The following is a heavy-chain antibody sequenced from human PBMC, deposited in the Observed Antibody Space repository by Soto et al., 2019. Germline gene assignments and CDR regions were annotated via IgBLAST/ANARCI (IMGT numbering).Heavy chain of an antibody. CDR3: ARADRECSSANCYYY. CDR2: ISGSGGSS. V-gene: IGHV3-23*01. Sequence: EVQVLESGGGSVQPGGSLRLSCAASGFSFSDYAMNWVRQAPGKGLEWVTTISGSGGSSYYADSVKGRFPISRGNSKNTVSVHMNSLRAGDRALYYCARADRECSSANCYYYLGQGTPVTVSS. D-gene: IGHD2-15*01. CDR1: GFSFSDYA. J-gene: IGHJ4*02.